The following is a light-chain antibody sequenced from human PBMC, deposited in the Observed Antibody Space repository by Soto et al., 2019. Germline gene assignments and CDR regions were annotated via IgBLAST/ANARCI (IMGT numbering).Light chain of an antibody. V-gene: IGKV3-20*01. J-gene: IGKJ4*01. CDR3: QQYSSSPLLT. CDR2: GAS. CDR1: QNIGSTY. Sequence: EIVMTQSPDTLSVSPGEGATLSCRASQNIGSTYLAWYQQKLGQAPRLLIYGASSRAPGIPDRFSGSGSGTDFTLSISRLEPEDFAVYYCQQYSSSPLLTFGGGTKVDIK.